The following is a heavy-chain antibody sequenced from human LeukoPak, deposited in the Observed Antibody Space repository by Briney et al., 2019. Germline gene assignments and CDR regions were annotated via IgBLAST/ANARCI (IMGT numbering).Heavy chain of an antibody. Sequence: ASVKVSCKASGYTFTGYYMHWVRQAPGQGLEWMGRINPNSGGTNYAQKFQGRVTMTRDTSISTAYMELSRLRSDDAAVYYCARANLDHGAFYFDYWGQGTLVTVSS. CDR3: ARANLDHGAFYFDY. CDR1: GYTFTGYY. CDR2: INPNSGGT. V-gene: IGHV1-2*06. D-gene: IGHD4-17*01. J-gene: IGHJ4*02.